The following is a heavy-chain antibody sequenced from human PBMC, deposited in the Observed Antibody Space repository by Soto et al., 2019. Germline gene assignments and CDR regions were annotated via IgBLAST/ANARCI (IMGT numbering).Heavy chain of an antibody. V-gene: IGHV4-59*02. CDR3: ARELPNYYYYYGMDV. CDR2: VYYTGDT. Sequence: SETLSLTCTVSSGPDRSHNWGWIRQPPGRGLEWIGYVYYTGDTAYNPSLRSRVTISADTSTNDISLTLSSVTAADTAVYYCARELPNYYYYYGMDVWGQGTTVTVSS. J-gene: IGHJ6*02. D-gene: IGHD1-26*01. CDR1: SGPDRSHN.